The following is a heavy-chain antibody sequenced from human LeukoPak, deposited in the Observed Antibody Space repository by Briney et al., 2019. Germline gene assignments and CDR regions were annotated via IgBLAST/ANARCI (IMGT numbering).Heavy chain of an antibody. CDR1: GFTFSSYS. V-gene: IGHV3-53*01. CDR3: ARYGSSSFDY. D-gene: IGHD6-13*01. J-gene: IGHJ4*02. CDR2: IYSGDST. Sequence: PGGSLRLSCAASGFTFSSYSMNWVRQAPGKGLDWVSVIYSGDSTYYADSVKGRFTISRDNSKNTLFLQMNSLRAEDTAVYYCARYGSSSFDYWGQGTLVTVSS.